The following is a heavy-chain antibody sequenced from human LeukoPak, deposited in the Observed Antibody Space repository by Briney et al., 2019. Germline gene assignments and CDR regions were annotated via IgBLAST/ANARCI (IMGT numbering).Heavy chain of an antibody. V-gene: IGHV1-69*04. CDR1: GGTFSSYA. Sequence: ASVKLSCKASGGTFSSYAISWVRQAPGQGLEWMGRIIPILGIANYSQKVQGRVTITADKYTSTAYMELSSLRSEDTAVYYCARDPCNNGYVYGNDYWGQGTLVTVSS. J-gene: IGHJ4*02. CDR3: ARDPCNNGYVYGNDY. D-gene: IGHD3-16*01. CDR2: IIPILGIA.